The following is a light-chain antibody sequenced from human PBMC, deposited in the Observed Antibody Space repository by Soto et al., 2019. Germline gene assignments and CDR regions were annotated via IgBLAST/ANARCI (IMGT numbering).Light chain of an antibody. CDR2: KAS. V-gene: IGKV1-5*03. Sequence: DIQMTQSPSTLPASVGDTVTITCRASQSISSWLAWYQQKPGKAPKLLIYKASRLKSGVPSRFSGSESGTQFTLTISSLQPDDSATYYCQDYSGFSRTFGQGTKVDIK. J-gene: IGKJ1*01. CDR1: QSISSW. CDR3: QDYSGFSRT.